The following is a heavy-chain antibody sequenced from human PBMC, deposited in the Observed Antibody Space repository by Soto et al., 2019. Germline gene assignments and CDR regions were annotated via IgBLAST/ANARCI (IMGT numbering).Heavy chain of an antibody. J-gene: IGHJ4*02. CDR1: GYTFSSYA. CDR3: ARDTGDGTFDF. D-gene: IGHD7-27*01. V-gene: IGHV1-3*01. CDR2: INAGYGNT. Sequence: QVHLVQSGAEVRKPGASVKDSCKASGYTFSSYAMHWVRQAPGQRLAWMGWINAGYGNTKSSQKFQDRVTISRDTTASTAYMELTSLRSEDTAVYYCARDTGDGTFDFWGQGTLVTVSS.